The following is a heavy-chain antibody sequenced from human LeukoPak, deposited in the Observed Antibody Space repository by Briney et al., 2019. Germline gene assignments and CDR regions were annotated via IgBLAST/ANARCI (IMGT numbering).Heavy chain of an antibody. CDR3: ARDFTGFSPFDY. D-gene: IGHD2-15*01. CDR1: GYTFTSYY. V-gene: IGHV1-46*01. Sequence: ASVTVSCKASGYTFTSYYMHWVRQAPGHGLEWMGIINPSGGSTSYAQKFQGRVTMTRDTSTSTVYMELSSLRSEDTAVYYCARDFTGFSPFDYWGQGTLVTVSS. CDR2: INPSGGST. J-gene: IGHJ4*02.